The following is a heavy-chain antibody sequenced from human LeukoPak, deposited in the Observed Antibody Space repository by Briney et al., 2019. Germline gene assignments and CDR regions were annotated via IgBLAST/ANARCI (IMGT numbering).Heavy chain of an antibody. V-gene: IGHV3-48*03. D-gene: IGHD3-22*01. CDR3: AELGITMIEGV. CDR2: ISSSGSTI. J-gene: IGHJ6*04. CDR1: GFTFSSYE. Sequence: GGSLRLSYVASGFTFSSYETNWVRQAPGKGLERVSYISSSGSTIYYADSVNGRFTISRDNAKISLYLLINSQRAEDTAVYCCAELGITMIEGVWGKGTTVTISS.